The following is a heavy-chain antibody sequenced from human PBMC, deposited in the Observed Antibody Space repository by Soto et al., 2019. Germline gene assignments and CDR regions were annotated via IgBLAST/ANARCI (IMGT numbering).Heavy chain of an antibody. V-gene: IGHV3-23*01. J-gene: IGHJ6*02. Sequence: GGSLRLSCAASGFTFSSYAMNWVRQAPGKGLEWVSIISGSGGRTYYADSVKGRFTISGDNSKNTVYLQMNSLRAEDTAVYYCARMTRGDFWSGLTHSYYYGMDVWGQGTTVTVSS. CDR3: ARMTRGDFWSGLTHSYYYGMDV. CDR1: GFTFSSYA. D-gene: IGHD3-3*01. CDR2: ISGSGGRT.